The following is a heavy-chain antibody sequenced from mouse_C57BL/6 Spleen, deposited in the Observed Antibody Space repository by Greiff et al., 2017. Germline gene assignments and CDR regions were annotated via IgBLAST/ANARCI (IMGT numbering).Heavy chain of an antibody. V-gene: IGHV1-12*01. CDR1: GYTFTSYN. J-gene: IGHJ2*01. D-gene: IGHD1-1*01. CDR2: IYPGNGDT. CDR3: ARRHYYGSSYVDY. Sequence: SGAELVRPGASVKMSCKASGYTFTSYNMHWVKQTPRQGLAWIGAIYPGNGDTSYNQKFKGKAKLTVDKSSSTAYMQLSSLTSEDSAVYFCARRHYYGSSYVDYWGQGTTLTVSS.